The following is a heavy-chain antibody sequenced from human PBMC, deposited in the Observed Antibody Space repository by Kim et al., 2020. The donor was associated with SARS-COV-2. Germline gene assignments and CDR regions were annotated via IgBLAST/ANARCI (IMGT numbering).Heavy chain of an antibody. Sequence: GGSLRLSCAASGFTFSSYCMHWVCQAPGKGLGWVSRINSDGSSTSYADSVKGRFTISRDNAKNTLYLQMNSLRAEETAVYYCARGASIKIFGVGIKDYYYMDIWGKETTVTVSS. J-gene: IGHJ6*03. D-gene: IGHD3-3*01. CDR2: INSDGSST. V-gene: IGHV3-74*01. CDR3: ARGASIKIFGVGIKDYYYMDI. CDR1: GFTFSSYC.